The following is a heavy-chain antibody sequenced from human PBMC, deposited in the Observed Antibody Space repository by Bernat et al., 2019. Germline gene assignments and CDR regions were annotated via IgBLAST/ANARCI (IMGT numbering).Heavy chain of an antibody. CDR2: LRGDGTDV. CDR3: ARESSNMVQGGGMKWFDP. Sequence: EVQLGESGGGLVQPGGSLRLSCRGSGFIFSKFYMGWVRQAPGKGLEWVASLRGDGTDVHHADSVRGRFTVSRDNAKDSVYLQMYNLGVEDSAVYYCARESSNMVQGGGMKWFDPWGQGTLVTVSS. V-gene: IGHV3-7*03. D-gene: IGHD3-10*01. J-gene: IGHJ5*02. CDR1: GFIFSKFY.